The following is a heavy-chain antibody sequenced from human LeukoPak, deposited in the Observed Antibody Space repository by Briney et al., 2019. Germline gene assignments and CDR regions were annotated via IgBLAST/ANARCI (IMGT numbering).Heavy chain of an antibody. D-gene: IGHD3-3*01. CDR1: GGSISSSSYY. CDR2: IYYSGST. V-gene: IGHV4-39*07. Sequence: PSETLSLTCTVSGGSISSSSYYWGWIRQPPGKGLEWIGSIYYSGSTYYNPSLKSRVTISVDTSKNQFSLKLSSVTAADTAVYYCARGPRVYYLDVWGQGTTVTVSS. J-gene: IGHJ6*02. CDR3: ARGPRVYYLDV.